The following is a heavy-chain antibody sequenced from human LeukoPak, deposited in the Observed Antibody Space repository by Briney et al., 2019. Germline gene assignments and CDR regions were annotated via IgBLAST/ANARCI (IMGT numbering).Heavy chain of an antibody. D-gene: IGHD3-9*01. Sequence: ASVKVSCKASGGTFSSYAISWVQQAPGQGLEWMGGIIPIFGTANYAQKFQGRVTITADESTSTAYMELSSLRSEDTAVYYCARDGAHYDILTGYYKRDYGFDYWGQGTLVTVSS. CDR3: ARDGAHYDILTGYYKRDYGFDY. V-gene: IGHV1-69*01. J-gene: IGHJ4*02. CDR1: GGTFSSYA. CDR2: IIPIFGTA.